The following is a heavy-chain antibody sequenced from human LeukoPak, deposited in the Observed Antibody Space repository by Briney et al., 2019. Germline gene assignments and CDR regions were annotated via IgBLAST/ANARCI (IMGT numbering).Heavy chain of an antibody. CDR2: IYTSGST. J-gene: IGHJ5*02. V-gene: IGHV4-61*02. CDR3: ARDDGRP. Sequence: PSQTLSLTCTVSGGSISSGSYYWSWIRQPAGKGLEWIGRIYTSGSTNYNPSLKSRVTISVDTSKNQFSLKLSSVTAADTAVYYCARDDGRPWGQGTLATVSS. CDR1: GGSISSGSYY. D-gene: IGHD1-26*01.